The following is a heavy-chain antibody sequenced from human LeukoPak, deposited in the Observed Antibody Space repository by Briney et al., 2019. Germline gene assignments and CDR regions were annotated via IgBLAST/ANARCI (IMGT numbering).Heavy chain of an antibody. CDR2: INHSGST. Sequence: RASETLSLTCAVDGGSFSGYYWSWVRQPPGKGLEWIGEINHSGSTNYNPSLKSRVTISVDTSKNQFSLKLSSVTAADTAVYYCYSGLPARTYYYDSSGYYHRYYFDYWGQGTLVTVSS. CDR1: GGSFSGYY. J-gene: IGHJ4*02. V-gene: IGHV4-34*01. D-gene: IGHD3-22*01. CDR3: YSGLPARTYYYDSSGYYHRYYFDY.